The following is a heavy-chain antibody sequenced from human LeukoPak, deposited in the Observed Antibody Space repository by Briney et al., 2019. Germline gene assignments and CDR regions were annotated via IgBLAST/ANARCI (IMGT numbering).Heavy chain of an antibody. J-gene: IGHJ4*02. V-gene: IGHV3-30*18. CDR3: AKSYMVRQYYFDY. Sequence: GGSLRLSCEGYGFTFSSYGMHWVRQAPGKGLEWVAVISYDGSNKYYADSVKGRFTISRDNSKNTLYLQMNSLRAEDTAVYYCAKSYMVRQYYFDYWGQGTLVTVSS. CDR2: ISYDGSNK. CDR1: GFTFSSYG. D-gene: IGHD3-10*01.